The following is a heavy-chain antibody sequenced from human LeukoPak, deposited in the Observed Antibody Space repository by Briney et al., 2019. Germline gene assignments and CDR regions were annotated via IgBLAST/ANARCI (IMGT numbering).Heavy chain of an antibody. CDR2: ISGSGGST. D-gene: IGHD3-22*01. CDR3: AKSSYYDSSGYYREYYFDY. CDR1: GFTFSTYA. J-gene: IGHJ4*02. V-gene: IGHV3-23*01. Sequence: GGSLRLSCAASGFTFSTYAMSWVRQAPGKGLEWVSDISGSGGSTNYADSVKGRVTVSRDNSKSTLYLQMNSLRAEDTAVYYCAKSSYYDSSGYYREYYFDYWGQGTLVTVSS.